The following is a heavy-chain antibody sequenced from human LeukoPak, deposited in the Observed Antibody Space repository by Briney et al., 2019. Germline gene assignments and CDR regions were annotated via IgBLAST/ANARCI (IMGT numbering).Heavy chain of an antibody. Sequence: PSETLSLTCTVSGGSISSSFYYWGWIRQPPGKGLEWIGSIYHSGSTYYNPSLKSRVTISVDTSRNQFSLNLSSVTAADTAVYYCASWYGRGAWFDPWGQGTLVTVSS. D-gene: IGHD1-14*01. J-gene: IGHJ5*02. CDR2: IYHSGST. CDR3: ASWYGRGAWFDP. CDR1: GGSISSSFYY. V-gene: IGHV4-39*01.